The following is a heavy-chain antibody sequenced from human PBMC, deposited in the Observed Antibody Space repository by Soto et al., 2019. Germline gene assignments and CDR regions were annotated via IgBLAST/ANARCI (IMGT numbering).Heavy chain of an antibody. D-gene: IGHD6-13*01. V-gene: IGHV3-30*18. CDR2: ISYDGSNK. CDR3: AKEYPLIAALYYFDY. CDR1: GFTFSSYG. J-gene: IGHJ4*02. Sequence: PGGSLRLSCAASGFTFSSYGMHWVRQAPGKGLEWVAVISYDGSNKYYADSVKGRFTISRDNSKDTLYLQMNSLRAEDTAVYYCAKEYPLIAALYYFDYWGQGTLVTVSS.